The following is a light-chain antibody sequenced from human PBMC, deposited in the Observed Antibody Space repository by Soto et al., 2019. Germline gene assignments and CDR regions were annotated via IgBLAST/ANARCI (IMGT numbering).Light chain of an antibody. CDR2: GAS. CDR1: QSVSSN. Sequence: EIVVPKSPATLSVSTGKSATLSCWASQSVSSNLAWYQQKPGQAPRLLIYGASSRATGIPDRFSGGGSGTDFTLTISRLEPEDFAVYYCQQFSSYPLTFGGGTKVDIK. V-gene: IGKV3-20*01. CDR3: QQFSSYPLT. J-gene: IGKJ4*01.